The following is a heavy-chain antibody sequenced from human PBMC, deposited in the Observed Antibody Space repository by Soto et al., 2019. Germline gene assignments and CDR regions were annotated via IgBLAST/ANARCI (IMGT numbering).Heavy chain of an antibody. Sequence: TSETLSLTCTVSGGSISSYYWSWIRQPPGKGLEWIGYIYHSGSTNYNPSLKSRVTISVDTSKNQFSLKLSSVTAADTAVYYCARGYYDSSGYYYEPYYFDYWGQGTLVTVSS. CDR3: ARGYYDSSGYYYEPYYFDY. J-gene: IGHJ4*02. CDR2: IYHSGST. CDR1: GGSISSYY. V-gene: IGHV4-59*01. D-gene: IGHD3-22*01.